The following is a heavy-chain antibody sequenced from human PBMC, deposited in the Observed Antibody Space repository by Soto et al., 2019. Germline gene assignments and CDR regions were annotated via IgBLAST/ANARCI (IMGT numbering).Heavy chain of an antibody. CDR2: IYYSGST. Sequence: LSLTCTVSGGSISSSSYYWGWIRQPPGKGLEWIGSIYYSGSTYYNPSLKSRVTISVDTSKNQFSLKLSSVTAADTAVYYCARHELELPYFDYWGQGTLVTVSS. CDR3: ARHELELPYFDY. D-gene: IGHD1-7*01. J-gene: IGHJ4*02. V-gene: IGHV4-39*01. CDR1: GGSISSSSYY.